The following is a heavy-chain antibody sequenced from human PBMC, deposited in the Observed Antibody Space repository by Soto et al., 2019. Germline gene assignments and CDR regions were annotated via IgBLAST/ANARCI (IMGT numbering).Heavy chain of an antibody. J-gene: IGHJ4*02. V-gene: IGHV1-2*02. CDR3: ATDDYGIFPY. Sequence: ASVKVSCKVSGYPITTYYIHWVRQAPGQGLEWMGWIDPRSGGTVYEQKLQGRVTMTRDTSISTVYMDLSGLTSDDTALYYCATDDYGIFPYWGQGSLVTVSS. D-gene: IGHD3-10*01. CDR2: IDPRSGGT. CDR1: GYPITTYY.